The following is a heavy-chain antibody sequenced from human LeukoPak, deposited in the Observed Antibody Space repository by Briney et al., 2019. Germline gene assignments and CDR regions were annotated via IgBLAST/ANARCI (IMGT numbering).Heavy chain of an antibody. CDR1: GYTFTSYD. V-gene: IGHV1-8*01. J-gene: IGHJ6*03. CDR3: ARVATLYYYYYMDV. CDR2: MNPNSGNT. Sequence: ASVKVSCKASGYTFTSYDINWLRQATGQGLEWMGWMNPNSGNTGYAQKFQGRVTMTRNTSISTAYMELSSLRSEDTAVYYCARVATLYYYYYMDVWGKGTTVTVSS.